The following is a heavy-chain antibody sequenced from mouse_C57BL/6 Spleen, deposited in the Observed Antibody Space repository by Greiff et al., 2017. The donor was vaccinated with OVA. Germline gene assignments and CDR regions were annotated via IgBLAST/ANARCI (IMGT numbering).Heavy chain of an antibody. CDR3: ASFRYYYDVLWYFDV. V-gene: IGHV1-76*01. J-gene: IGHJ1*03. D-gene: IGHD2-4*01. CDR2: IYPGSGNT. CDR1: GYTFTDYY. Sequence: QVQLQQSGAELVRPGASVKLSCKASGYTFTDYYINWVKQRPGQGLEWIARIYPGSGNTYYNEKFKGKATLTAEKSSSTAYMQLSSLTSEDSAVYFCASFRYYYDVLWYFDVWGTGTTLTVSS.